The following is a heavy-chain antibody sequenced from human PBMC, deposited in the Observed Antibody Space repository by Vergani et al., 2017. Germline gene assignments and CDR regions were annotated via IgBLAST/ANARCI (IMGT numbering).Heavy chain of an antibody. J-gene: IGHJ2*01. CDR1: GFTFSSYS. V-gene: IGHV3-21*04. D-gene: IGHD3-3*01. Sequence: EVQLVESGGGLVQPGGSLRLSCAASGFTFSSYSMNWVRQAPGKGLEWVSSISSSSSYIYYADSVKGRFTISRDNSKNTLYLQMNSLRAEDTAVYYCAKPPDGGYYTWYFDLWGRGTLVTVSS. CDR3: AKPPDGGYYTWYFDL. CDR2: ISSSSSYI.